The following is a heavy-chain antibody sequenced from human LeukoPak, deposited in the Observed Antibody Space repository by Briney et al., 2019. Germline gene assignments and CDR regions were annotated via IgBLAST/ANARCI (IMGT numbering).Heavy chain of an antibody. J-gene: IGHJ4*02. CDR1: GFTFSSYA. D-gene: IGHD2-2*02. CDR3: AKIRGYCSSTSCYMPLFDY. Sequence: PGGSLRLSCAASGFTFSSYAMSWVRQAPGKGLEWVSAISGSGGSTYYADSVKGRFTISRDNSKNTLYLQMNSLRAEDTAVYYCAKIRGYCSSTSCYMPLFDYWGQGTLVTVSS. CDR2: ISGSGGST. V-gene: IGHV3-23*01.